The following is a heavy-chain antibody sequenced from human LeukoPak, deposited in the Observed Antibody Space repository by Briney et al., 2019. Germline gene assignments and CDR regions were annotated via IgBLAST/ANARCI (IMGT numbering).Heavy chain of an antibody. D-gene: IGHD3-22*01. CDR1: GGTFSSYA. Sequence: ASVKVSCKASGGTFSSYAISWVRQDPGQGLEWMGRIIPMLGIANYAQKFQGRVTITADKSTSTAYMELSSLRSEDTAVYYCALPGTDYYDSSGYFDYWGQGTLVTVSS. CDR3: ALPGTDYYDSSGYFDY. J-gene: IGHJ4*02. CDR2: IIPMLGIA. V-gene: IGHV1-69*04.